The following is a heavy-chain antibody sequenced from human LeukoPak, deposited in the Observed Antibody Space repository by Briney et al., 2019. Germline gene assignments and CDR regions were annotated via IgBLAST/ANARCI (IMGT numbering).Heavy chain of an antibody. CDR1: GFTVSSNY. D-gene: IGHD6-13*01. CDR3: ARATGYSSSWYPGPYYYMDV. Sequence: TGGSLRLSCAASGFTVSSNYMSWVRQAPGKGLEWVSVIYSGGSTYYADSVKGRFTISRDNSKNTLYLQMNSLRAEDTAVYYCARATGYSSSWYPGPYYYMDVWGKGTTVTVSS. V-gene: IGHV3-53*01. CDR2: IYSGGST. J-gene: IGHJ6*03.